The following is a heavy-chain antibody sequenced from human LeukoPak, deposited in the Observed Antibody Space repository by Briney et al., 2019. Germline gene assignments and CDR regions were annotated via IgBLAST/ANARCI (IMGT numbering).Heavy chain of an antibody. D-gene: IGHD5/OR15-5a*01. CDR2: IVPIFGTA. Sequence: SATVSCTASVGTFSSYAISWVRQAPGQGLEWMGGIVPIFGTANYAQKFQGRVTITADESTSTAYMELSSLRSEDTAVYYCARGSGRVSMMESAYYYGMDVWGQGTTVTVSS. J-gene: IGHJ6*02. CDR1: VGTFSSYA. V-gene: IGHV1-69*01. CDR3: ARGSGRVSMMESAYYYGMDV.